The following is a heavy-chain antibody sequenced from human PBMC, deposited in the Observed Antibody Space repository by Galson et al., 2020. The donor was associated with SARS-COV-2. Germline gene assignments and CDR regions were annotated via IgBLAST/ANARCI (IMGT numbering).Heavy chain of an antibody. CDR3: ARARIVVVINAFDI. V-gene: IGHV4-31*03. Sequence: ETSETLSLTCTVSGGSISSGGYYWSWIRQHPGKGLEWIGYIYYSGSTYYNPSLKSRVTISVDTSKNQFSLKLSSVTAADTAVYYCARARIVVVINAFDIWGQGTTVTVSS. D-gene: IGHD3-22*01. CDR2: IYYSGST. J-gene: IGHJ3*02. CDR1: GGSISSGGYY.